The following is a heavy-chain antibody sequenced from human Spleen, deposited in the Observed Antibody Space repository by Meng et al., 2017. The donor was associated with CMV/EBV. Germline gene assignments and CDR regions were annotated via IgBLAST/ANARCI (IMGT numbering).Heavy chain of an antibody. CDR2: INQDGGEK. J-gene: IGHJ5*02. CDR3: ARVRIVVVAATRGWGFDP. V-gene: IGHV3-7*01. Sequence: GESLKISCAASGFPFTNYWMSWVRQAPGKGLEWVANINQDGGEKYAVDSVKGRFSISRDNTKTSLYLQMDGLTAEDTAVYYCARVRIVVVAATRGWGFDPWGQGTLVTVSS. CDR1: GFPFTNYW. D-gene: IGHD2-15*01.